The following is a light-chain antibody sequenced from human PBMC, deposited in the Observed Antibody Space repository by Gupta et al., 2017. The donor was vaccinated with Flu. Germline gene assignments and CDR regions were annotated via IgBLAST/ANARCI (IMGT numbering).Light chain of an antibody. CDR1: QSVGSR. Sequence: DIQMTQSPSTLSASVGDRVTITCRASQSVGSRVAWYQQKPGRSPKLLIHTASVGEKGVTSRFSGGGDGKEFTLTSSRRQQDDCENYCWQHHHTHRSFGQGTKVE. J-gene: IGKJ1*01. CDR3: QHHHTHRS. V-gene: IGKV1-5*03. CDR2: TAS.